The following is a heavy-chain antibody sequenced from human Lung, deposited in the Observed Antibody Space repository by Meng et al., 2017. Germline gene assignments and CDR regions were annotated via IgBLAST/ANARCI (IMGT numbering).Heavy chain of an antibody. J-gene: IGHJ4*02. CDR1: GYTLSSDG. Sequence: QRVASGAEVKKPGASVKVSCEASGYTLSSDGFSWVRQAPGQGLEWLGWINPKSGDTHYAQRFQGRVTMTGDTSISTAYMELSGLRSDDTAMYYCARDEDISAAGKLFGDYWGQGTLVTVSS. CDR3: ARDEDISAAGKLFGDY. CDR2: INPKSGDT. V-gene: IGHV1-2*02. D-gene: IGHD6-13*01.